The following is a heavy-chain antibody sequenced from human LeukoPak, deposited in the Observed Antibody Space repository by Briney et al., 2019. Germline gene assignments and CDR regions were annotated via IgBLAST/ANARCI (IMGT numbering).Heavy chain of an antibody. D-gene: IGHD3-3*02. CDR1: GGSISSGDYY. CDR3: ARVFSPEEDYFDY. Sequence: SETLSLTCTVSGGSISSGDYYWSWIRQPPGKGLEWIGYIYYSGSTYYNPSLKSRVTISVDTSKNQFSLKLSSVTAVDTAVYYCARVFSPEEDYFDYWGQGTLVTVSS. CDR2: IYYSGST. J-gene: IGHJ4*02. V-gene: IGHV4-30-4*08.